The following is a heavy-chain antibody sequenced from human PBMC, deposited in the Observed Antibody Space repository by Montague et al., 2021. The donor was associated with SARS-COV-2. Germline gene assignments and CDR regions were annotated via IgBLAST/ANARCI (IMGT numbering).Heavy chain of an antibody. CDR1: GGSINSLSW. V-gene: IGHV4-4*02. J-gene: IGHJ2*01. CDR3: TRNGRGGWCFDN. CDR2: FSPDGRN. Sequence: SETLSLTCIISGGSINSLSWWCWVRQSPGKPLEWIVVFSPDGRNNYHPSFRSRVLVSADNFKNEFTLPLSSMSVAATAVYYCTRNGRGGWCFDNWGRGSLVHVST. D-gene: IGHD2-8*01.